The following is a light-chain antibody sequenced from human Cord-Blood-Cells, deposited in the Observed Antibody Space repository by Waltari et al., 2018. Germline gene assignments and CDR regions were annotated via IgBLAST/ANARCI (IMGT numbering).Light chain of an antibody. J-gene: IGLJ3*02. CDR1: SSNIGAGYD. CDR3: QSYDSSLPWV. CDR2: GNS. V-gene: IGLV1-40*01. Sequence: ELTQPPSVSGAPGQRVTISCTGSSSNIGAGYDVHWYQQLPGTAPKLLIYGNSNRPSGVPDRFSGSKSGTSASLAITGLQAEDEADYYCQSYDSSLPWVFGGGTKLTVL.